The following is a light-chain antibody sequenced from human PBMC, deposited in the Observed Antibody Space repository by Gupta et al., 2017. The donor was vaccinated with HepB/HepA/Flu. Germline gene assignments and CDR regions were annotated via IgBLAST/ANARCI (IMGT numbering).Light chain of an antibody. J-gene: IGKJ1*01. CDR3: QQYYSTPWT. CDR2: WAS. Sequence: DIVMTQSPDFLAVSLGERATINCKSSQSVLYSSSNRNHLVWYQQKPGQPPRLLIYWASTRESGVPDRFSGSGSGTDFTLTISSLQAEDVAVYYCQQYYSTPWTFGQGTKVEIK. V-gene: IGKV4-1*01. CDR1: QSVLYSSSNRNH.